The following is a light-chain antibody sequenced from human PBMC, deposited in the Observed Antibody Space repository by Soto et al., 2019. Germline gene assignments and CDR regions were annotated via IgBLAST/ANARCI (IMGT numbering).Light chain of an antibody. CDR3: QQSYSVPIT. J-gene: IGKJ5*01. CDR2: SPY. Sequence: DIQMTQSPSSLSASVGDSVTITCRASQSISNYLNWYQQKPGKAPNLLIYSPYNLQSGVTSRFSGSGSGTDFTLTISSLQPEDFATYFCQQSYSVPITFGQGTRLDIK. CDR1: QSISNY. V-gene: IGKV1-39*01.